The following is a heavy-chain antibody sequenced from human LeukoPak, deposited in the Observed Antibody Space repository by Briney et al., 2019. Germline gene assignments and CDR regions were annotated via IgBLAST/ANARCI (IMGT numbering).Heavy chain of an antibody. J-gene: IGHJ4*02. CDR1: GYTFTSYY. CDR2: INPSGGST. D-gene: IGHD3-22*01. CDR3: ARENYYDSTGYKFDY. Sequence: ASVTVSCKASGYTFTSYYMHWVRQAPGQGLEWMGIINPSGGSTTYAQKFQGRVTITRDMSTSTVYMELSSLRSEDTAVYYCARENYYDSTGYKFDYRGQGTLVTVSS. V-gene: IGHV1-46*01.